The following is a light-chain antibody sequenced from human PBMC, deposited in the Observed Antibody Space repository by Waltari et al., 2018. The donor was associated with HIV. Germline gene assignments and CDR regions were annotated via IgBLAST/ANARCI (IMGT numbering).Light chain of an antibody. Sequence: QSALTQPASVPGSPGQSITISCPGTSSYVGGYNYVSGDQPHPGKAPKLMIYNVSNRPSGVSNRFSGSKSGNAASLTICGLQAEDEADYYCSLYTSSSTCLFGGGTKLTVL. CDR2: NVS. CDR1: SSYVGGYNY. J-gene: IGLJ2*01. CDR3: SLYTSSSTCL. V-gene: IGLV2-14*01.